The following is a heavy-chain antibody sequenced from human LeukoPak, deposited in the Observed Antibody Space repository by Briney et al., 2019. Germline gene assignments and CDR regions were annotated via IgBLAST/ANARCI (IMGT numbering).Heavy chain of an antibody. D-gene: IGHD5-12*01. Sequence: SETLSLTCTVSGGSISSSSYYWGWIRQPPGKGLEWIGSIYYSGSTYYNPSLKSRVTISVDTSKNQFSLKLSSVTAADTAVYYCASGVATIEHYFDYWGQGTLVTVSS. CDR3: ASGVATIEHYFDY. CDR2: IYYSGST. V-gene: IGHV4-39*01. CDR1: GGSISSSSYY. J-gene: IGHJ4*02.